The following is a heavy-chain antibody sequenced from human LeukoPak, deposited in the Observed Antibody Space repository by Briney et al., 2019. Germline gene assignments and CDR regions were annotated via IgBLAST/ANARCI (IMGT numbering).Heavy chain of an antibody. D-gene: IGHD6-13*01. CDR2: IKEDGSEE. CDR1: GFTFSSYC. J-gene: IGHJ6*01. Sequence: GESLRLSCTASGFTFSSYCRSWVRQTPGKGLEWVANIKEDGSEEVYVDSVKSRFNISRDNAKSSLYLQMNSLRTEDTGAYYCARDPYSRSWSYGMDVWGQGTTVTVSS. CDR3: ARDPYSRSWSYGMDV. V-gene: IGHV3-7*05.